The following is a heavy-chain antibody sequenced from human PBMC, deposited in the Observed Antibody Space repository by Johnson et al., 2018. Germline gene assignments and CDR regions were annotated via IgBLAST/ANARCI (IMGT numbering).Heavy chain of an antibody. CDR1: GFTFNIYV. J-gene: IGHJ4*02. D-gene: IGHD6-19*01. CDR2: MSGSGVNT. V-gene: IGHV3-23*04. Sequence: VQLVESGGGLMQPGGSLRLSCAASGFTFNIYVMTWVRQSPGKGLEWVSAMSGSGVNTYYADSVKGRFTISRDNSKNTLYLQMNSLRAEDTAVYYCAKDRVTVAGTSGYWGQGTLVTVSS. CDR3: AKDRVTVAGTSGY.